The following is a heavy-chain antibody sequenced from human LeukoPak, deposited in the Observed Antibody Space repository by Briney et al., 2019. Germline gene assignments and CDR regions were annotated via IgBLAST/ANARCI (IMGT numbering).Heavy chain of an antibody. CDR3: ARGELTDFVVVPAATHYYYGMDV. D-gene: IGHD2-2*01. CDR2: IIPILGIA. CDR1: GGTFSSYA. V-gene: IGHV1-69*04. Sequence: ASVKVSCKASGGTFSSYAISWVRQAPGQGLEWMGRIIPILGIANYAQKFQGRVTITADKSTSTAYMELSSLRSEDTAVYYCARGELTDFVVVPAATHYYYGMDVWGQGTTVTVSS. J-gene: IGHJ6*02.